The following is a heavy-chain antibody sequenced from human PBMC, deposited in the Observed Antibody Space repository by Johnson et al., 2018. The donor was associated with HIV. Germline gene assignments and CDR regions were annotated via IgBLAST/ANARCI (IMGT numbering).Heavy chain of an antibody. CDR1: GFTFSNAW. V-gene: IGHV3-15*01. Sequence: VQLVESGGGLVKPGGSLRLSCAASGFTFSNAWMSWVRQAPGKGLEWVGRIKSKTDGGTTDYAAPVKGRFTISRDDSKNTLYMQMNSLKTEDTAVYYCTTGISWFGAITFDIWGQGTMVTVSS. CDR3: TTGISWFGAITFDI. D-gene: IGHD3-10*01. J-gene: IGHJ3*02. CDR2: IKSKTDGGTT.